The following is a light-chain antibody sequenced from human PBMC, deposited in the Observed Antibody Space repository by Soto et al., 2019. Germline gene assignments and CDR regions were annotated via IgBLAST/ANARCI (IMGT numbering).Light chain of an antibody. CDR3: SSYTTSNTRQIV. Sequence: QSVLTQPASVSGSPGQSITISCTGTSSDVGGYNYVSWYQQHPGKAPKFMIYDVSNRPSGVSNRFSGSKSGNTASLTISGLQAEDEADYCCSSYTTSNTRQIVFGTGTKVPVL. J-gene: IGLJ1*01. CDR1: SSDVGGYNY. CDR2: DVS. V-gene: IGLV2-14*01.